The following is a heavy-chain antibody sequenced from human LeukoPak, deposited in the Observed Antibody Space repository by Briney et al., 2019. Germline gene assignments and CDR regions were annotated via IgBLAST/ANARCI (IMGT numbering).Heavy chain of an antibody. CDR2: INHNGST. D-gene: IGHD6-6*01. V-gene: IGHV4-34*01. CDR1: GGSFSNYY. J-gene: IGHJ4*02. CDR3: AHSSSSLPADY. Sequence: SETLSLTCAIYGGSFSNYYWSWIRQSPGKGLEWIGEINHNGSTNYHPSLKSRATILVDTSKNQFSLKMSSVTAADTAVYYCAHSSSSLPADYWGQGTLVTVSS.